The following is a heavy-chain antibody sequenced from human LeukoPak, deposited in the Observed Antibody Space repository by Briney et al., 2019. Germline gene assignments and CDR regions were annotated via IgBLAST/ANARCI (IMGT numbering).Heavy chain of an antibody. CDR3: ARDPYSGGYGDYYYYYMDL. Sequence: GGSLRLSCAASGFTFSDYGMHWVRQAPGKGVEWVAYISGSGHDINYSESAKGRFTISRDNAKNSLYLQMNSLRAEDTAVYYCARDPYSGGYGDYYYYYMDLWGQGTTVTISS. CDR2: ISGSGHDI. J-gene: IGHJ6*03. D-gene: IGHD1-26*01. CDR1: GFTFSDYG. V-gene: IGHV3-48*01.